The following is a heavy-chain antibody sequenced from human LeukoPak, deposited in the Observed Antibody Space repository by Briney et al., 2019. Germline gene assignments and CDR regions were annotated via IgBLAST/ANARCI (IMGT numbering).Heavy chain of an antibody. CDR3: ARHVAYIPRRQGAFDV. J-gene: IGHJ3*01. V-gene: IGHV4-39*01. Sequence: SETLSLNCAVSDVSISTKSYYWGWVRQPPGKGLEWIGNVYYTGSTDYTPSLKSRVTISVDMSKNQFSLDLTSVTAADTAVYYCARHVAYIPRRQGAFDVWGQGTTVYVSS. CDR2: VYYTGST. D-gene: IGHD3-16*01. CDR1: DVSISTKSYY.